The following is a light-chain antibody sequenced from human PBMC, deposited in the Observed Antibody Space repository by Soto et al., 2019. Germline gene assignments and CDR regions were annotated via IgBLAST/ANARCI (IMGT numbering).Light chain of an antibody. V-gene: IGKV3-15*01. J-gene: IGKJ3*01. CDR2: GAS. CDR3: QQYNDWPPFT. CDR1: QTVSSN. Sequence: EIVMTQSPATLSVSPGERATLSCSASQTVSSNLAWYQQKPGQAPRLLIHGASTRAAGIPARFSGSGSGTEFTLTISSLQSEDFAVYYCQQYNDWPPFTVGPGTRVDIK.